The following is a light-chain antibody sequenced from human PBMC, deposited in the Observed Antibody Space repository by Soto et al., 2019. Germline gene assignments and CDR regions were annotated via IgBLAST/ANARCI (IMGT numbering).Light chain of an antibody. J-gene: IGKJ1*01. V-gene: IGKV1-27*01. CDR3: QKYNSAPQT. Sequence: DIQMTQSPSSRSASVGDRVTITFRASQGISNFLARYQQKPGEGPELLIYAASTLQSGVPSRFSGSGFGTDFTLTISSLQPEDVATYSCQKYNSAPQTFGQGTKVDIK. CDR2: AAS. CDR1: QGISNF.